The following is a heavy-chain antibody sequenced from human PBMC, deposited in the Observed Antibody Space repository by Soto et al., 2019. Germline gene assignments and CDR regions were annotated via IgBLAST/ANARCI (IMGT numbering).Heavy chain of an antibody. V-gene: IGHV3-23*01. CDR1: GFTFSDYA. J-gene: IGHJ5*02. D-gene: IGHD3-3*01. CDR3: ANGRFLEWLLPDNWFDP. CDR2: ISGSGANT. Sequence: LRLSCAAAGFTFSDYAMNWVRQAPGKGLEWVSAISGSGANTYYADSVKGRLTISRDNSKNMLYLQMNSLRDEDTAVYYCANGRFLEWLLPDNWFDPWGQGTLVTVSS.